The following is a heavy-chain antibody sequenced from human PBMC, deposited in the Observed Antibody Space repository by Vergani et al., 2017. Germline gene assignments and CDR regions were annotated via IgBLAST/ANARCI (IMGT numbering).Heavy chain of an antibody. J-gene: IGHJ4*02. D-gene: IGHD3-10*01. Sequence: QVQLVQSGAEVKKPGASVKVSCKASGYTFTGYYMHWVRQAPGQGLEWMGWINPNSGGTNYAQKFQGRVTMTRDTYISTAYMELSRLRSDDTAVYYCARTRSSGYYGSGSYYGDYFDYWGQGTLVTVSS. CDR3: ARTRSSGYYGSGSYYGDYFDY. CDR1: GYTFTGYY. CDR2: INPNSGGT. V-gene: IGHV1-2*02.